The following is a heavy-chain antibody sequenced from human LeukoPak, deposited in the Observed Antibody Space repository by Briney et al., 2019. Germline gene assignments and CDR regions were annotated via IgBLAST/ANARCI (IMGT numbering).Heavy chain of an antibody. CDR1: GGTFSSYA. D-gene: IGHD2-2*01. J-gene: IGHJ4*02. V-gene: IGHV1-69*05. Sequence: SVKVSCKASGGTFSSYAISWVRQAPGQGLEWMGGIIPIFGTANYAQKFQGRVTITTDESTSTAYMELSSLRSEDTAVYYCATMGSTYCSSTSCVNWGQGTLVTVSS. CDR3: ATMGSTYCSSTSCVN. CDR2: IIPIFGTA.